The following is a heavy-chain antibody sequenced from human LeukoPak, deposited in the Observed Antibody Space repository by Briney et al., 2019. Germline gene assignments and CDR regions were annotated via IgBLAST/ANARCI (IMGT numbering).Heavy chain of an antibody. J-gene: IGHJ4*02. D-gene: IGHD5-12*01. CDR2: INHSGST. CDR3: ARRSIEATILRHPPYFDY. Sequence: PSETLSLTCAVYGGSFSGYYWSWIRQPPGKGLEWIGEINHSGSTNYNPSLKSRVTISVDTSKNQFSLKLSSVTAADTAVYYCARRSIEATILRHPPYFDYWGQGTLVTVSS. V-gene: IGHV4-34*01. CDR1: GGSFSGYY.